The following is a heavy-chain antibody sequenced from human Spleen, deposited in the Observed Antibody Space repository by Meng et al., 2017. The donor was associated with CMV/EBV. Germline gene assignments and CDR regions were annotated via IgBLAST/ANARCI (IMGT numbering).Heavy chain of an antibody. Sequence: LSCVAYGFKFSVYDMHWVRQTPGKGLEWLTFISYAQNNAYYAESVKGRFTISRDNSKNTLYLQMNSLRVEDTAVYFCARDLGKGGALWGQGTLVTVSS. V-gene: IGHV3-30-3*01. D-gene: IGHD3-16*01. CDR2: ISYAQNNA. CDR1: GFKFSVYD. CDR3: ARDLGKGGAL. J-gene: IGHJ4*02.